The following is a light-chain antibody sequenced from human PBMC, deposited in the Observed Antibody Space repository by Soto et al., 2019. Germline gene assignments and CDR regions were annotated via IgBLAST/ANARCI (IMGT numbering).Light chain of an antibody. CDR3: GLDTLSDTVI. V-gene: IGLV2-18*01. CDR2: DVT. Sequence: QSVLTQPPSVSGSPGHSVTISCTGTSEVGSYSRVSWYQQSPGTSPKLLIYDVTKRPLGVSDRFSGSKSGNTASLTISGLQTDDEADYYCGLDTLSDTVILGGGTKLTVL. J-gene: IGLJ2*01. CDR1: SEVGSYSR.